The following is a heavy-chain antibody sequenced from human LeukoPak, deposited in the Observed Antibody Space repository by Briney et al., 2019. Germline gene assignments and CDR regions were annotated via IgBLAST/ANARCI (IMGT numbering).Heavy chain of an antibody. CDR2: IRSEAYSGTP. J-gene: IGHJ4*02. V-gene: IGHV3-49*04. CDR3: ARDPGGYYYDSSGYPYYFDY. Sequence: PGRSLRLSCTASGFTFRDHAVSWVRQAPGKGLEWVGFIRSEAYSGTPEYAASVKGRFTISTDDSKSIAHLLMYSLKTEDTAVYYCARDPGGYYYDSSGYPYYFDYWGQGTLVTVSS. D-gene: IGHD3-22*01. CDR1: GFTFRDHA.